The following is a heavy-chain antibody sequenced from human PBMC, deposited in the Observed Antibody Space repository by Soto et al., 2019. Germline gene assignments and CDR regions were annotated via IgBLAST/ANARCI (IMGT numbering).Heavy chain of an antibody. J-gene: IGHJ4*02. CDR3: ARDDLFGTKNGFDY. CDR1: GFTFSSYA. CDR2: ISYDGSNK. V-gene: IGHV3-30-3*01. Sequence: QVQLVESGGGVVQPGRSPRLSCAASGFTFSSYAMHWVRQAPGKGLEWVAVISYDGSNKYYADSVKGRFTISRDNSKNTLYLQMNSLRAEDTAVCYCARDDLFGTKNGFDYWGQGTLVTVSS. D-gene: IGHD2-2*01.